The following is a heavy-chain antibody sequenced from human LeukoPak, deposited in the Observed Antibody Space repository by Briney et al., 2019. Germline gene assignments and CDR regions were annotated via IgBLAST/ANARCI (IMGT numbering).Heavy chain of an antibody. CDR1: GFTFSSYS. J-gene: IGHJ4*02. Sequence: GGSLRLSCADSGFTFSSYSMNWVRQPPGEGVEWVSSIGSSGRGTYYAGSVKGRFTISRDNAKNSLYLQMNSLRAADTAVYYCARELAARQDLDYWGQGTLVTVSS. D-gene: IGHD6-6*01. CDR2: IGSSGRGT. V-gene: IGHV3-21*01. CDR3: ARELAARQDLDY.